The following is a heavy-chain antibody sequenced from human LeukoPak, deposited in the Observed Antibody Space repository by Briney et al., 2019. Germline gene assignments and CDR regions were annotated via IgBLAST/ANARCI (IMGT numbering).Heavy chain of an antibody. V-gene: IGHV3-23*01. J-gene: IGHJ6*02. CDR2: ISGSGGST. CDR1: GFTFSSYG. D-gene: IGHD3-3*01. CDR3: AKRQYYDFWSGSIGMDV. Sequence: GRSLRLSCAASGFTFSSYGMHWVRQAPGKGLEWVSAISGSGGSTYYADSVKGRFTISRDNSKNTLYLQMNSLRAEDTAVYYCAKRQYYDFWSGSIGMDVWGQGTTVTVSS.